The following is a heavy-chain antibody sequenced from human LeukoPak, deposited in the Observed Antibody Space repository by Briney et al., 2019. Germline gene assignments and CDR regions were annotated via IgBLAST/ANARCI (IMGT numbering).Heavy chain of an antibody. CDR3: ARGDHCSSTSCYPLHAFDI. D-gene: IGHD2-2*01. J-gene: IGHJ3*02. CDR1: GGSISSGGYS. CDR2: IYHSGST. Sequence: PSETLSLTCAVSGGSISSGGYSWSWIRQQPGKGLEWIGYIYHSGSTYYNPSLKSRVTISVDRSKNQFSLKLSSVTAADTAVYYCARGDHCSSTSCYPLHAFDIWGQGTMVTVSS. V-gene: IGHV4-30-2*01.